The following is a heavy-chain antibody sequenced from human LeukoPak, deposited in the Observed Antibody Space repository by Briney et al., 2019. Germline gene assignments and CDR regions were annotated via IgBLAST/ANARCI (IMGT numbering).Heavy chain of an antibody. Sequence: GGSLRLSCAASGFTFSSYAMHWVRQAPGRGLEWVAVISYDGSNKYYADSVKGRFTISRDNSKNTLYLQMNSLRAEDTAVYYCARDGLLGYFDYWGQGTLVTVSS. CDR1: GFTFSSYA. CDR2: ISYDGSNK. D-gene: IGHD2-8*02. CDR3: ARDGLLGYFDY. V-gene: IGHV3-30-3*01. J-gene: IGHJ4*02.